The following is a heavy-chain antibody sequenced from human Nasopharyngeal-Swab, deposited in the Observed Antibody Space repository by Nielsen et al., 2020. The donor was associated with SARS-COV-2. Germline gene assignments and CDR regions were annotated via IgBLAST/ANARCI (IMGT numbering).Heavy chain of an antibody. CDR3: ARDSSHYDGYDH. Sequence: ETRCPTGTPPGASTTNAYVRWIRQPPGQGLERIGFISYTRGTSYSPSLKGRVTISMDTSKNQFSLNVNSVTAADTAVYFCARDSSHYDGYDHWGQGTLVTVSS. CDR2: ISYTRGT. CDR1: GASTTNAY. V-gene: IGHV4-59*01. J-gene: IGHJ5*02. D-gene: IGHD3-22*01.